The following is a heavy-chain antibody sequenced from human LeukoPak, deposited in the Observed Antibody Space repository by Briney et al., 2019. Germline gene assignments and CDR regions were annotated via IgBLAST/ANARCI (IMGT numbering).Heavy chain of an antibody. CDR2: INHSGST. CDR3: ARADSLYSSGWFR. J-gene: IGHJ4*02. CDR1: GGSISSGDYY. D-gene: IGHD6-19*01. Sequence: SQTLSLTCTVSGGSISSGDYYWSWIRQPPGKGLEWIGEINHSGSTNYNPSLKSRVTISVDTSKNQFSLKLSSVTAADTAVYYCARADSLYSSGWFRWGQGTLVTVSS. V-gene: IGHV4-30-4*08.